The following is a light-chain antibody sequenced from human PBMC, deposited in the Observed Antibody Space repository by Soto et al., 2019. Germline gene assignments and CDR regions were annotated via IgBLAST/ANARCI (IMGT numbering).Light chain of an antibody. J-gene: IGKJ1*01. V-gene: IGKV1-8*01. CDR1: QDIGTY. Sequence: AIRMTQSPSSFSASTGDRVSITCRATQDIGTYLAWYQQIPGKAPKLLIYDASTLQTGVPSRFSGSGSGTDFTLTIGRLEPEDFAVYYCQQYVITPWTFGQGTKVEIK. CDR3: QQYVITPWT. CDR2: DAS.